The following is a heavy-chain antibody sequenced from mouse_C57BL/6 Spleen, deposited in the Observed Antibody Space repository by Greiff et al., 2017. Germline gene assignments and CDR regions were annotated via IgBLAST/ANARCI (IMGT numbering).Heavy chain of an antibody. Sequence: VHLVVSGPGLVAPSQSLSITCTVSGFSLTSYGVHWVRQPPGKGLEWLVVIWSDGSTTYNSALKSRLSISKDNSKSQVFLKMNSLQTDDTAMYYCARHEDYYSYAMDYWGQGTSVTVSS. CDR2: IWSDGST. CDR3: ARHEDYYSYAMDY. D-gene: IGHD1-1*01. J-gene: IGHJ4*01. V-gene: IGHV2-6-1*01. CDR1: GFSLTSYG.